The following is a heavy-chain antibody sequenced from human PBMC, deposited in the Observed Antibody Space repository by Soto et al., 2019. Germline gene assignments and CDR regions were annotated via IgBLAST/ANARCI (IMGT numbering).Heavy chain of an antibody. CDR3: ARGQYYYDSSGYFDY. CDR1: GGSISSYY. V-gene: IGHV4-59*01. Sequence: PSETLSLTCTVSGGSISSYYWSWIRQPPGKGLEWIGYIYYSGSTNYNPSLKSRVTISVDTSKNQFSLKLSSVTAADTAVYYCARGQYYYDSSGYFDYWGQGTLVTVSS. D-gene: IGHD3-22*01. CDR2: IYYSGST. J-gene: IGHJ4*02.